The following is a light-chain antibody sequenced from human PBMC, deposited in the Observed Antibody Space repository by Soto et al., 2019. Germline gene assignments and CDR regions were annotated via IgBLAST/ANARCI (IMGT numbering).Light chain of an antibody. CDR1: QSISSW. V-gene: IGKV1-5*01. Sequence: DIQLPQSPSTLSASVGDRVTITCRASQSISSWLAWYQQKPGKAPKLLIYDASSLESGVPSMFSGSGSGTEFTITISSLQPDDFATYYCQQYNSYWTFGQGTKVDIK. CDR3: QQYNSYWT. J-gene: IGKJ1*01. CDR2: DAS.